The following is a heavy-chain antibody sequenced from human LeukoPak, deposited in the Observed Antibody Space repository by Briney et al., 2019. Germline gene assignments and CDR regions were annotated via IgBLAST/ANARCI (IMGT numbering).Heavy chain of an antibody. V-gene: IGHV4-34*01. CDR1: GGSFSGYY. D-gene: IGHD3-3*01. CDR2: INHSGST. Sequence: SETLSLTCAVYGGSFSGYYWSWIRQPPGKGLEWIGEINHSGSTNYNPSLKSRVTISVDTSKNQFSLKLSSVTAADTAVSYCARSDTYYDFWSGRTSNWFDPWGQGTLVTVSS. J-gene: IGHJ5*02. CDR3: ARSDTYYDFWSGRTSNWFDP.